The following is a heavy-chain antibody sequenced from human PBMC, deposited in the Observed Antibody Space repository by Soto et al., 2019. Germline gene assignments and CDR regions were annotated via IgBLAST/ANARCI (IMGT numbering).Heavy chain of an antibody. V-gene: IGHV1-69*01. CDR1: GGTFSSYA. Sequence: QVQLVQSGAEVKKPGSSVKVSCKASGGTFSSYAISWVRQAPGQGLEWMGGIIPIFGTANYAQKCQGRVTSTADESTITADIELSSLRSEDTAVDCCERVDIVVVQAAIQYYYGMDVWGQGTTLTVSS. CDR2: IIPIFGTA. D-gene: IGHD2-2*01. J-gene: IGHJ6*02. CDR3: ERVDIVVVQAAIQYYYGMDV.